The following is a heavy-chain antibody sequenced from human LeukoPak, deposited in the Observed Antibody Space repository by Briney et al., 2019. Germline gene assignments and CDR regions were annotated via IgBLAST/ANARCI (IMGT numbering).Heavy chain of an antibody. V-gene: IGHV3-30*18. J-gene: IGHJ6*02. Sequence: GGSLRLSCAASGFTFSSYGMHWVRQTPGKGLEWVAVTSYDGSKRYYADSVKGRFTISRDNSKNRLYLQMDSLRREDTAVYYCAKAVLPLYYYGMDVWGQGTTVTVSS. CDR2: TSYDGSKR. CDR3: AKAVLPLYYYGMDV. CDR1: GFTFSSYG.